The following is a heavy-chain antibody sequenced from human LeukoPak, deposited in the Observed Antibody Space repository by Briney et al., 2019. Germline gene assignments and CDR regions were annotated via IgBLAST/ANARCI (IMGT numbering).Heavy chain of an antibody. D-gene: IGHD2-2*01. CDR2: IYPGDSDT. J-gene: IGHJ4*02. CDR1: GYSFTSYW. Sequence: GESLKISCKGSGYSFTSYWIGWVRQMPGKGLEWMGIIYPGDSDTRYSPSFQGQVTISADKSISSAYLQWSSLKASDTAMYYCARQPLYCSSTSCYEFDLWGQGTLVTVSS. V-gene: IGHV5-51*01. CDR3: ARQPLYCSSTSCYEFDL.